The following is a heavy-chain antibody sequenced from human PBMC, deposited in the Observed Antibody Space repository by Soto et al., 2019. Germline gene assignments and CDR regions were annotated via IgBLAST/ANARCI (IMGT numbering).Heavy chain of an antibody. V-gene: IGHV3-23*01. CDR2: ISSGGLST. J-gene: IGHJ4*02. Sequence: EVQLLESGGGLVQPGGSLRLSCAASGFDFDNYAMDWVRQAPGKGLEWVSGISSGGLSTYYADSVRGRFTISRDNSKKTLYLQMNSLRAEDTAVYYCAKRFGYGERSLDKWGQGTLVTVSS. CDR3: AKRFGYGERSLDK. CDR1: GFDFDNYA. D-gene: IGHD4-17*01.